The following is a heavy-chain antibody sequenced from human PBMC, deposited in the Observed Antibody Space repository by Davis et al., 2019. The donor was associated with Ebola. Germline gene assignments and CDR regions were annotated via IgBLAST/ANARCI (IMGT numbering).Heavy chain of an antibody. CDR1: GFTFSSYA. V-gene: IGHV3-30-3*01. CDR2: ISYDGSNK. Sequence: GESLKISCAASGFTFSSYAMHWIRQAPGKGLEWVAFISYDGSNKYYADSVKGRFTTSRNNAKNTLYLQMNSLRAEDTAVYYCAKDRWTGYYVFDSWGQGAQVTVSS. D-gene: IGHD3/OR15-3a*01. CDR3: AKDRWTGYYVFDS. J-gene: IGHJ4*02.